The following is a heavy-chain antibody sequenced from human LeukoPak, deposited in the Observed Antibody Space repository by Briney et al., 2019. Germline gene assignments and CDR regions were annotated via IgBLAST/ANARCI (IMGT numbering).Heavy chain of an antibody. Sequence: GGSLRLSCAASGFTFSSYWMHWVRQVPGKGLAWVSRIHSDGSSTSYADSVKGRFTISRDNAKNTLYLQMNSLRAEDTAVYYCARDQEASYGSGSQDYWGQGTLVTVSS. CDR1: GFTFSSYW. CDR2: IHSDGSST. CDR3: ARDQEASYGSGSQDY. D-gene: IGHD3-10*01. V-gene: IGHV3-74*01. J-gene: IGHJ4*02.